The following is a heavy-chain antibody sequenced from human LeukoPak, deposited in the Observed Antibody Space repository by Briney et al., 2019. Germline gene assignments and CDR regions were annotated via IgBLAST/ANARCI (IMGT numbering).Heavy chain of an antibody. V-gene: IGHV4-59*01. Sequence: SETLSLTCTVAVCSIIRSYWTWIRQSPGGGLEYIGYIYNTVDVNYSPSLKSRVTISIDMSRSQFSLRLKSVTAADKSIYYCARSRNYDSTAYNPTYYFDSWGQGALVTVSS. CDR3: ARSRNYDSTAYNPTYYFDS. CDR1: VCSIIRSY. J-gene: IGHJ4*02. CDR2: IYNTVDV. D-gene: IGHD2/OR15-2a*01.